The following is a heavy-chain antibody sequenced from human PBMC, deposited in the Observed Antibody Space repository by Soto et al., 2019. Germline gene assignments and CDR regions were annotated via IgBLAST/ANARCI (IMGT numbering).Heavy chain of an antibody. V-gene: IGHV4-31*03. D-gene: IGHD3-22*01. J-gene: IGHJ4*02. Sequence: PSETLSLTCTVSGGSISSGGYYWTWIRQHPGKGLEWIGCIYYRGSTHHNPSLKSRVTISVDTSKNQFSLKLSSVTAADTAVYYCARVVGSSGYPFDYRGQGTLVTVSS. CDR1: GGSISSGGYY. CDR3: ARVVGSSGYPFDY. CDR2: IYYRGST.